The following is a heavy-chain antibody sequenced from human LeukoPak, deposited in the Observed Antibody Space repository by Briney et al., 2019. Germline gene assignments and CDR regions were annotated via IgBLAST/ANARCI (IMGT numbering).Heavy chain of an antibody. CDR2: IYPGDADT. J-gene: IGHJ4*02. CDR3: ARHPAPTDYDSSGYPRVLIDY. V-gene: IGHV5-51*01. Sequence: GESLKISCKGTGYSFTSYWIGWVRQMPGKGLEWMGIIYPGDADTRYSPSFQGQVTISVDKSFSTASLQWISLKASDTVMYYCARHPAPTDYDSSGYPRVLIDYWGQGTLVTVSS. CDR1: GYSFTSYW. D-gene: IGHD3-22*01.